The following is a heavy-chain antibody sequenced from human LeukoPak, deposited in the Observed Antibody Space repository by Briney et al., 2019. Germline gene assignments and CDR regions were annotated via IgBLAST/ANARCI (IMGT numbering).Heavy chain of an antibody. V-gene: IGHV4-59*01. J-gene: IGHJ4*02. CDR3: ARDKRHSYGRYFDP. Sequence: SETLSLTCRVSGGSIRTYHWNWIRKPPGKGLEWIGYMQSFVISKSNPSLKSRVNIFVDMSKNQFVLNLRSVTAADTAVYYCARDKRHSYGRYFDPWGQGMLVTVSS. CDR2: MQSFVIS. CDR1: GGSIRTYH. D-gene: IGHD5-18*01.